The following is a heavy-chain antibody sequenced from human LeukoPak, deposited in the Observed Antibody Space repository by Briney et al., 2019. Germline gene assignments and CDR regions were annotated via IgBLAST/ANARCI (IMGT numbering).Heavy chain of an antibody. Sequence: GGSLRLSCAASGFTFSNAWMSCVRQAPGKGLEWVGRIKSKTDGGTTDYAAPVKDRFAISRDDSKNTLYLQMNSLKTEDTAVYYCSTFSNTPVVRGQNWGQGTLVTVSS. CDR2: IKSKTDGGTT. V-gene: IGHV3-15*01. CDR3: STFSNTPVVRGQN. J-gene: IGHJ4*02. D-gene: IGHD5-18*01. CDR1: GFTFSNAW.